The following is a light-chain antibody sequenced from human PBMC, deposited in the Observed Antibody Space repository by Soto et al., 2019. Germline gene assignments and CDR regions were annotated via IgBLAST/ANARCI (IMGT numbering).Light chain of an antibody. V-gene: IGKV1-33*01. J-gene: IGKJ4*01. CDR3: QQYDNLLLS. CDR2: DAS. Sequence: IQMTQSPSSRSASLGDRVNITCQASQDISNYLNWYQQKPGKAPKLLIYDASNMETGVPSRFSGSGSGTDFTFTISSLQPEDIATYYCQQYDNLLLSFGGGTKVEIK. CDR1: QDISNY.